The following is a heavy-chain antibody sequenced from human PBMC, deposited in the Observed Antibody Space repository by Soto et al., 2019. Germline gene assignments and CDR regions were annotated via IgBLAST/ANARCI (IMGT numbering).Heavy chain of an antibody. CDR2: ISSDGSST. J-gene: IGHJ1*01. D-gene: IGHD2-15*01. Sequence: EVQLVESGGGLVQPGGSLRLSCAASGFTFSSYWMHWVRQAPGKGLVWVSRISSDGSSTGYADPVKGRFTISISRDNAKNTLLLQMNSLRAEDTAVDYCESSRLACSSGRCVVEDFQAWGQGTLVTVSS. CDR1: GFTFSSYW. CDR3: ESSRLACSSGRCVVEDFQA. V-gene: IGHV3-74*01.